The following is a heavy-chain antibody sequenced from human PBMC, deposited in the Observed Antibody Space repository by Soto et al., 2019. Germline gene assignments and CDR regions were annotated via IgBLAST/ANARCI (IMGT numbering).Heavy chain of an antibody. CDR2: IWYDGSNK. Sequence: PGGSLRLSCAASGFTFSSYGMHWVRQAPGKGLEWVAVIWYDGSNKYYADSVKGRFIISRDNSKNTLYLQMDSLRNEDTAVYYCARFFGSGFDYWGQGTLVTVSS. V-gene: IGHV3-33*01. D-gene: IGHD6-19*01. J-gene: IGHJ4*02. CDR1: GFTFSSYG. CDR3: ARFFGSGFDY.